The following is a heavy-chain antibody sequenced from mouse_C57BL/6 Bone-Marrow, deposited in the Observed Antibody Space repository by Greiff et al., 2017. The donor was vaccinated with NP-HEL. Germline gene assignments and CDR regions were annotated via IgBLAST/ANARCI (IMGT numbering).Heavy chain of an antibody. V-gene: IGHV5-6*01. D-gene: IGHD1-1*01. CDR1: GFTFSSYG. Sequence: EVQGVESGGDLVKPGGSLKLSCAASGFTFSSYGMSWVRQTPDKRLEWVATISSGGSYTYYPDSVKGRVTISRDNAKNTLYLQMSSLKSEDTAMYYCARRGIYYYGSSPWFAYWGQGTLVTVSA. J-gene: IGHJ3*01. CDR3: ARRGIYYYGSSPWFAY. CDR2: ISSGGSYT.